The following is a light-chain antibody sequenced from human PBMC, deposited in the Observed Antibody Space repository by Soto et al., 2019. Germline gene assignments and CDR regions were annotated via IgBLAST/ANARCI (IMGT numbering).Light chain of an antibody. J-gene: IGKJ4*01. CDR1: QDISNY. Sequence: DIQMTQSPSSLSASVGDRVTITCQASQDISNYLNWYQQKPGKAPKLLIYDASNLETGVPSRFSGSASGTDFTVTISSLQPEDSATYYCQQYDNPPRSCGGGTKVDIK. V-gene: IGKV1-33*01. CDR2: DAS. CDR3: QQYDNPPRS.